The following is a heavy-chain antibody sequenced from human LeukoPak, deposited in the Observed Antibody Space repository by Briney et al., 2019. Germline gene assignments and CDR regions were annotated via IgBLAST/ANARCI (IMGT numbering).Heavy chain of an antibody. CDR3: ANYCSSSSCHTRRAFDI. CDR2: ICRSGST. J-gene: IGHJ3*02. CDR1: DYSVNSIHC. V-gene: IGHV4-38-2*02. D-gene: IGHD2-2*02. Sequence: PSETLSLTCTVSDYSVNSIHCWGWIRQPPGKGLEWIGTICRSGSTYYNPSLKSRVTISLDTSKNQFSLRLSSVTAADTAVYYCANYCSSSSCHTRRAFDIRGQGTMVTVSS.